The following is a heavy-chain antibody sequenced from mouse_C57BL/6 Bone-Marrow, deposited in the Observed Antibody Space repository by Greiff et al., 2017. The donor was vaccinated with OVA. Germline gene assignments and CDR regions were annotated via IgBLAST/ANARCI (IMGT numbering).Heavy chain of an antibody. D-gene: IGHD1-1*01. CDR2: ISYDGSN. CDR3: AREIYYYAESGYWYFDV. J-gene: IGHJ1*03. CDR1: GYSITSGYY. Sequence: EVKLQESGPGLVKPSQSLSLTCSVTGYSITSGYYWNWIRQFPGNKLEWMGYISYDGSNNYNPSLKNRISITRDTSKNPFFLKLNSVTTEHTATYYCAREIYYYAESGYWYFDVWGTGTTVTVSS. V-gene: IGHV3-6*01.